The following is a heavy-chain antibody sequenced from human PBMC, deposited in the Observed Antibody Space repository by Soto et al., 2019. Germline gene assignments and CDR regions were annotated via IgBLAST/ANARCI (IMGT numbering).Heavy chain of an antibody. D-gene: IGHD5-12*01. CDR2: ISYDGSNK. V-gene: IGHV3-30*18. CDR3: AKGVTPAIIDIVSIDV. J-gene: IGHJ6*02. CDR1: GFTFSSYG. Sequence: QVQLVESGGGVVQHGRSLRLSCAASGFTFSSYGMHWVRQAPGKGLEWVAVISYDGSNKYYADSVKGRFTISRDNSKNTLYLQMNSVRAEDTAVYYCAKGVTPAIIDIVSIDVWGQGTTFTVCS.